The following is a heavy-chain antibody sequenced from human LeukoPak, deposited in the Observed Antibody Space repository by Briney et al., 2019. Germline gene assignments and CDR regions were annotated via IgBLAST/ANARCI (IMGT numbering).Heavy chain of an antibody. V-gene: IGHV3-53*01. CDR1: GFTVSSNY. CDR3: AKANDDYDHYFDY. Sequence: PGGSLRLSCAASGFTVSSNYMSWVRQAPGKGLEWVSVIYSGGSTYYADSVKGRFTISRDNSKNTLYLQMNSLRAEDTAVYYCAKANDDYDHYFDYWGQGTLSPSPQ. D-gene: IGHD4-17*01. J-gene: IGHJ4*02. CDR2: IYSGGST.